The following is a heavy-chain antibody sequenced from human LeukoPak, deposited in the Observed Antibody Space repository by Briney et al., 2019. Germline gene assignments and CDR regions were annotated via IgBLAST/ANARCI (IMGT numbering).Heavy chain of an antibody. D-gene: IGHD4-23*01. CDR2: INHSGST. CDR3: AGSRWPTGPDY. Sequence: SETLSLTCAVYGGSFSGYYWSWIRQPPGKGLEWIGEINHSGSTNYNPSLKSRVTISVDTSKNQFSLKLSSVTAADTAVYYCAGSRWPTGPDYWGQGTLVTVSS. V-gene: IGHV4-34*01. J-gene: IGHJ4*02. CDR1: GGSFSGYY.